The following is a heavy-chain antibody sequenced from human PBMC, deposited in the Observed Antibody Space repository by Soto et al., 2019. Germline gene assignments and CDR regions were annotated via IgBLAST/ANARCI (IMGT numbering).Heavy chain of an antibody. D-gene: IGHD2-2*01. CDR1: GGSISSGDYY. Sequence: QVQLQESGPGLVKPSQTLSLTCTVSGGSISSGDYYWSWIRQPPGKGLEWIGYIYYSGSTYYNPSVKSRVNITVDTSKNPFSLKLSSVTAADTAVYYCASFDIVLVPAANPQSVDIWGQGTMVTVSS. CDR3: ASFDIVLVPAANPQSVDI. J-gene: IGHJ3*02. CDR2: IYYSGST. V-gene: IGHV4-30-4*01.